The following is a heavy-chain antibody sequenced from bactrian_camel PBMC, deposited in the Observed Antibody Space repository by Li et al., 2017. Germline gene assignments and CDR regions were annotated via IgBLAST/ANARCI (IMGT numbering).Heavy chain of an antibody. CDR1: GYTDRNYC. V-gene: IGHV3S1*01. CDR2: FVTGANTAAYTT. D-gene: IGHD5*01. Sequence: VESGGGSVQPGESLTLACAISGYTDRNYCMAWIRQAPGKEREGVAAFVTGANTAAYTTYYADSVKGRFTISKDNAKNTLYLQMNSLKPEDTAVYYCVRGAAGSPDFGYWGQGTQVTVS. CDR3: VRGAAGSPDFGY. J-gene: IGHJ6*01.